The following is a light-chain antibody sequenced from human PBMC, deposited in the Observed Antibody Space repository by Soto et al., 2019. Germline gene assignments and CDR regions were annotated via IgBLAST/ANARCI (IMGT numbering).Light chain of an antibody. CDR2: DAS. Sequence: DIQMTQSPFTLSASVGDRVTITCRASQSISSWLAWYQQKPGKAPKFLIYDASSLKSGVPSRFSGSGSGTEFTLTSSSLQPDDFATYYCQQYNSYPYTFGQGTKLEI. J-gene: IGKJ2*01. V-gene: IGKV1-5*01. CDR1: QSISSW. CDR3: QQYNSYPYT.